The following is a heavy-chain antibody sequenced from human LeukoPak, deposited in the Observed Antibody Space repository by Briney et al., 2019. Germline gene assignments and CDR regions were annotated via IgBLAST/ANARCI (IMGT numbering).Heavy chain of an antibody. J-gene: IGHJ3*02. D-gene: IGHD3-10*01. Sequence: GGSLRLSCAASGFTVSSNYMSWVRQAPGKGLEWVSVIYSGGSTYYADSVKGRFTISRDNSKNTLYLQMNSLRAEDTAVYYCARGGYGSGTNRGAFDIWGQGTMVTVSS. V-gene: IGHV3-66*01. CDR3: ARGGYGSGTNRGAFDI. CDR1: GFTVSSNY. CDR2: IYSGGST.